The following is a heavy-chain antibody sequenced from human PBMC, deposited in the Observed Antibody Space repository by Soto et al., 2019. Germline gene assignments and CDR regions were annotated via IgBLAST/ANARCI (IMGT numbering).Heavy chain of an antibody. Sequence: SETLSLTCTVSGGSIRGYYWSWIRQTPGKGLEWVGHIYYTGSTNYNPSLKSRLTISVDTSKNQFYLKLSSVTAADTAVYYCARDGAIAVAGARYFDYWGQGTLVTVSS. V-gene: IGHV4-59*12. J-gene: IGHJ4*02. CDR3: ARDGAIAVAGARYFDY. CDR1: GGSIRGYY. D-gene: IGHD6-19*01. CDR2: IYYTGST.